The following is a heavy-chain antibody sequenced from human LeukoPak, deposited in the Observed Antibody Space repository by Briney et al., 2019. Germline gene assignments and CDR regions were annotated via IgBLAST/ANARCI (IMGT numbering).Heavy chain of an antibody. CDR1: GYTFTSYG. J-gene: IGHJ5*02. CDR2: INPNSGGT. Sequence: ASVKVSCKASGYTFTSYGISWVRQAPGQGLEWMGWINPNSGGTNYAQKFQGRVTMTRDTSISTAYMELSRLRSDDTAVYYCARGGGVTDRNLGYNWFDPWGQGTLVTVSS. V-gene: IGHV1-2*02. CDR3: ARGGGVTDRNLGYNWFDP. D-gene: IGHD3-16*01.